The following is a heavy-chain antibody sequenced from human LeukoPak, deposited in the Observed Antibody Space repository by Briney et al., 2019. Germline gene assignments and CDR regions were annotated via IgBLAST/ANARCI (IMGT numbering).Heavy chain of an antibody. J-gene: IGHJ4*02. CDR2: ISGSGGST. CDR3: AKAEAYTAMVAFDY. Sequence: GGSLRLSCAASGFTFSSYAMSWVRQAPGKGLEWVSAISGSGGSTYYADSVKGRFTISRDNSRNTLCLQMNSLRAEDTAVYYCAKAEAYTAMVAFDYWGQGTLVTVSS. CDR1: GFTFSSYA. D-gene: IGHD5-18*01. V-gene: IGHV3-23*01.